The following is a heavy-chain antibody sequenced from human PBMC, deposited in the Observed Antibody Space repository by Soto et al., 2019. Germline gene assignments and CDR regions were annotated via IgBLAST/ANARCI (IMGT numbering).Heavy chain of an antibody. J-gene: IGHJ6*02. Sequence: QVQLVESGGGEVQPGRSLTLSCAASGFTFSTYGMHWVRQTPGKGLEWVAVISYDGTNKFYSDSVKGRFTISRDNFKNTLTLQMNSLRADDTAVYSCAKDLQSYGDYDYYCYGMEVWGLGTRVTVSS. CDR1: GFTFSTYG. CDR2: ISYDGTNK. V-gene: IGHV3-30*18. CDR3: AKDLQSYGDYDYYCYGMEV. D-gene: IGHD4-17*01.